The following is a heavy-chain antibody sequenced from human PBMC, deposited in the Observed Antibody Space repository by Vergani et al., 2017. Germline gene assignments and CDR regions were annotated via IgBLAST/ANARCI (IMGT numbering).Heavy chain of an antibody. J-gene: IGHJ5*02. D-gene: IGHD3-3*01. V-gene: IGHV5-51*03. CDR1: GYSITNYW. CDR3: AKACDXSSLYSSYNWFDP. CDR2: IYAGDSDV. Sequence: EVQLVQSGAEVKKPGEPLKISCQGSGYSITNYWIAWVRQRPGKALEWMGIIYAGDSDVRYSPSFQGQVTMSVDKSLSTAYLQWSSLKASDTATYYCAKACDXSSLYSSYNWFDPWGQGTQVTVSS.